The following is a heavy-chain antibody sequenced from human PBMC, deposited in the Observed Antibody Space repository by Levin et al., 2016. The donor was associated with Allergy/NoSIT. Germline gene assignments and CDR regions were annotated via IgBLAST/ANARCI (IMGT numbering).Heavy chain of an antibody. CDR3: ARPQPGSGNYGT. V-gene: IGHV4-39*01. CDR1: GGAIYGSSYY. CDR2: IYYNGGT. J-gene: IGHJ4*02. D-gene: IGHD1-26*01. Sequence: SETLSLTCTVSGGAIYGSSYYWGWVRQPPGKGLEWIGSIYYNGGTYYNPSLKSRVTISVDTSKNQFSLKLSSVTAADTAVYYCARPQPGSGNYGTWGQGTLVTVSS.